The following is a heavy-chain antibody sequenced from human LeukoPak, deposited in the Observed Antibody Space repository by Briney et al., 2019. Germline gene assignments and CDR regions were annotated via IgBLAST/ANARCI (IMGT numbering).Heavy chain of an antibody. D-gene: IGHD6-19*01. CDR2: ISWNSGSI. CDR1: GFTFDDYA. CDR3: AKDKAGRAVAGTFDY. Sequence: GGSLRLSCAASGFTFDDYAMRWVRQAPGKGLEWVSGISWNSGSIGYADSVKGRFTISRDNAKNSLYLQMNSLRAEDTALYYCAKDKAGRAVAGTFDYWGQGTLVTVSS. V-gene: IGHV3-9*01. J-gene: IGHJ4*02.